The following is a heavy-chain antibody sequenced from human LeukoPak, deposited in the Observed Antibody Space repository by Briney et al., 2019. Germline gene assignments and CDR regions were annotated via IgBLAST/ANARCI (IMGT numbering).Heavy chain of an antibody. CDR3: ARTDTSGCHDY. D-gene: IGHD3-22*01. CDR1: GSSITSDF. CDR2: IYKSGST. V-gene: IGHV4-59*01. J-gene: IGHJ4*02. Sequence: PSETLSLTCTVSGSSITSDFWSWFRQPPGKRLEWIGYIYKSGSTKYNPSLESRVTISEDTSKNQFSLKVTSVTAADTAVYYCARTDTSGCHDYWGQGTLVTVSS.